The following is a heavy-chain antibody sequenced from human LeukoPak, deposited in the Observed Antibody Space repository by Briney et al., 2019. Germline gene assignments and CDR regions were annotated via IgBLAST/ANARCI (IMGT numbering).Heavy chain of an antibody. V-gene: IGHV4-59*01. J-gene: IGHJ4*02. CDR2: VFYSGPT. CDR3: AERSARYFDS. Sequence: SETLSLTCTVSGDSIDSYYWSWIRQPPGEGLQWIGYVFYSGPTNYDASLKSRVAISVDRSKNQFSLKLTSVSAADTAVYYCAERSARYFDSWGQGTPVTVSS. CDR1: GDSIDSYY.